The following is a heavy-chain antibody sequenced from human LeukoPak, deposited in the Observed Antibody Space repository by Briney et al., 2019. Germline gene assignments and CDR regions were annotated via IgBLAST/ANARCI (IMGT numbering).Heavy chain of an antibody. CDR1: GYSISSNYY. V-gene: IGHV4-38-2*02. CDR3: AREEGYYTDRDPLFDY. CDR2: MYHSGST. J-gene: IGHJ4*02. D-gene: IGHD3-3*01. Sequence: SETLSLTCTVSGYSISSNYYWGWIRQPPGKGLEWIGSMYHSGSTYYNPSLKSRVTISVDTSKNQFSLKLSSVTAADTAVYYCAREEGYYTDRDPLFDYWGQGTLVTVSS.